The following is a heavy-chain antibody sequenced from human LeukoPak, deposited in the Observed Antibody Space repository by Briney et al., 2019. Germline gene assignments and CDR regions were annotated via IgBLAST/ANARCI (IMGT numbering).Heavy chain of an antibody. D-gene: IGHD3-3*01. V-gene: IGHV3-23*01. Sequence: PGGSLRLSCAASGFTFSSYAMSWVRQAPGKGLEWVSAISGSGGSTYYADSVKGRFTISRDNSKNTLYLQMNSLRAEDTAVYYCAKGPYYDFWRLSYYFDYWGQRTLVTVSS. CDR3: AKGPYYDFWRLSYYFDY. CDR1: GFTFSSYA. CDR2: ISGSGGST. J-gene: IGHJ4*02.